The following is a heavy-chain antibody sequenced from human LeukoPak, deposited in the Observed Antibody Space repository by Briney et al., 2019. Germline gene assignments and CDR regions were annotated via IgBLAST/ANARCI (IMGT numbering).Heavy chain of an antibody. J-gene: IGHJ4*02. Sequence: SGGSLRLSCAASGFTVSSNYMSWVRQAPGKGLEWVSVIYSGMTTYYSDSVKGRFTISRDNSKNTLYLQMNSLRAEDTAVYYCAKDLELFDYWGQGTLVTVSS. V-gene: IGHV3-53*01. CDR3: AKDLELFDY. CDR1: GFTVSSNY. D-gene: IGHD1-7*01. CDR2: IYSGMTT.